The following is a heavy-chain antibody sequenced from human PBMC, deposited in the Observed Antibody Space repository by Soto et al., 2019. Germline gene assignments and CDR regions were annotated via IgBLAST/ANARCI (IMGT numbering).Heavy chain of an antibody. Sequence: QLHLVQSGAVVKKPGASVTVSCSASGYPVTAYYMHWVRQAPGRGLEWMGGINPATGAAKYTQTFQGRVTMPGDTSTSTVFMELGAPPSEATAAFSWARGGGVGVAGSAAFDMWGQGTLVTVSS. CDR1: GYPVTAYY. V-gene: IGHV1-2*02. CDR2: INPATGAA. CDR3: ARGGGVGVAGSAAFDM. J-gene: IGHJ3*02. D-gene: IGHD3-3*01.